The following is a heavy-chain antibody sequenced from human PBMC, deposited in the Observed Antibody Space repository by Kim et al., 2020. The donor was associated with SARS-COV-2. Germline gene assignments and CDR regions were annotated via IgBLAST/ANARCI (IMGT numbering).Heavy chain of an antibody. Sequence: ASVKVSCKASGYTFTGYYMHWVRQAPGQGLEWMGRINPNSGGTNYAQKFQGRVTMTRDTSISTAYMELSRLRSDDTAVYYCARDLRSGWPRKDYWGQGTLVTVSS. CDR2: INPNSGGT. CDR3: ARDLRSGWPRKDY. J-gene: IGHJ4*02. D-gene: IGHD6-19*01. CDR1: GYTFTGYY. V-gene: IGHV1-2*06.